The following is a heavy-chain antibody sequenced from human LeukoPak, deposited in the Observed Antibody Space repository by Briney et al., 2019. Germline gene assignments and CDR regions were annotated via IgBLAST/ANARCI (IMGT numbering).Heavy chain of an antibody. CDR1: GYSFIGYY. J-gene: IGHJ3*02. V-gene: IGHV1-2*02. Sequence: ASVKVSCTASGYSFIGYYIHWVRQAPGQGLEWMGWINPNSGGANYAQKFQGRVTMTRDTSISTVYMELTRLRSDDTAMYYCAKSTNWGSISDGFDIWGQGTMVTVAS. D-gene: IGHD7-27*01. CDR3: AKSTNWGSISDGFDI. CDR2: INPNSGGA.